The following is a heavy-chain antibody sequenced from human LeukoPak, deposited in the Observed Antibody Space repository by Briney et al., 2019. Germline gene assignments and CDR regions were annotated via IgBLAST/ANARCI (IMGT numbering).Heavy chain of an antibody. J-gene: IGHJ5*02. V-gene: IGHV4-34*01. D-gene: IGHD3-3*01. Sequence: SETLSLTCAVYGGSFSGYYWSWIRQPPGKGLEWIGEINHSGSTNYNPSLKSRVTISVDTSKNQFSLKLSSVTAADTAVYYCARGNDFWSGENWFDPWGQGTLVTVSS. CDR2: INHSGST. CDR3: ARGNDFWSGENWFDP. CDR1: GGSFSGYY.